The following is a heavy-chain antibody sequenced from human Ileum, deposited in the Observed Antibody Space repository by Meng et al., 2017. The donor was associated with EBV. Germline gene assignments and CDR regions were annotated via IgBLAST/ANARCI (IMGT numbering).Heavy chain of an antibody. J-gene: IGHJ5*02. D-gene: IGHD4-23*01. V-gene: IGHV4-34*01. CDR2: MGQGGYT. Sequence: VRRRQRRTGVSDLSQPLALPCLVYGGSFNDSNCHWHRRPPGKGLEWIGEMGQGGYTKFNPSVRSRATISRDTSNIQFSLRLNSVTVADTALYYCARYGRCNGNSFYCFDPWGQGTLVTVSS. CDR3: ARYGRCNGNSFYCFDP. CDR1: GGSFNDSN.